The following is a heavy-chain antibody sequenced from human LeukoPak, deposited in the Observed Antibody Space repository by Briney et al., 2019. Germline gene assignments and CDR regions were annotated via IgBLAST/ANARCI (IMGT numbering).Heavy chain of an antibody. V-gene: IGHV3-23*01. CDR3: AKDRSSGSYPRGNEY. J-gene: IGHJ4*02. CDR1: GFTFSSYA. D-gene: IGHD1-26*01. Sequence: GGSLGLSCAASGFTFSSYAMSWVRQAPGKGLEWVSAISGSGGSTYYADSVKGRFTISRDNSKNTLYLQMNSLRAEDTAVDYCAKDRSSGSYPRGNEYWGRGTLVTVSS. CDR2: ISGSGGST.